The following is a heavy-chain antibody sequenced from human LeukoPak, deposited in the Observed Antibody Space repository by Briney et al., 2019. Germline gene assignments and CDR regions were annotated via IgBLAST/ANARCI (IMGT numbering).Heavy chain of an antibody. CDR1: GYTFTSYG. Sequence: ASVTVSCKASGYTFTSYGISWVRQAPGQGLEWMGWISAYNGNTNYAQKLQGRVTMTTDTSTSTAYMELRSLRSDDTAVHYCARVSVTMIYGKPDYWGQGTLVTVSS. D-gene: IGHD3-22*01. CDR2: ISAYNGNT. J-gene: IGHJ4*02. CDR3: ARVSVTMIYGKPDY. V-gene: IGHV1-18*01.